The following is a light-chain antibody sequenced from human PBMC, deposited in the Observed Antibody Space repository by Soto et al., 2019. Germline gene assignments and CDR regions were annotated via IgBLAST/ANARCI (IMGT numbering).Light chain of an antibody. J-gene: IGKJ1*01. V-gene: IGKV3-20*01. CDR2: GAS. CDR1: QSVSTSY. Sequence: EIVLTQSPGTLSLSPGERATLSCRASQSVSTSYLAWYQQKPGQAPRLLIYGASSRATVIPDRFSGSGSGTDFTLTISRLEPDDLAVYYCQQYGSIPRTFGQGTKVEIK. CDR3: QQYGSIPRT.